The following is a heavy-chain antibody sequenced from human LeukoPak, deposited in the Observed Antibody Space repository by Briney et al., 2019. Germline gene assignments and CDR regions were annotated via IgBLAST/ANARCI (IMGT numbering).Heavy chain of an antibody. CDR2: VSSSSSYI. V-gene: IGHV3-21*01. J-gene: IGHJ3*02. CDR3: ARAPPYGSGSYPDAFDI. Sequence: GGSLRLSCAASGFTFYSYSMNWVRQAPGKGLEWVSSVSSSSSYIDYAGSVKGRFTISRDNAKNSLYLQMNSLRAEDTAVYYCARAPPYGSGSYPDAFDIWGQGTMVTVSS. CDR1: GFTFYSYS. D-gene: IGHD3-10*01.